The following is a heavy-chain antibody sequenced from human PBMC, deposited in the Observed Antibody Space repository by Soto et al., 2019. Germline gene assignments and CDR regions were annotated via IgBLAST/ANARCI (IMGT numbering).Heavy chain of an antibody. D-gene: IGHD3-22*01. V-gene: IGHV3-64D*06. CDR1: GFTFSSYA. CDR2: ISTNGGST. CDR3: VKVEYYYGSSDYGLYDY. J-gene: IGHJ4*02. Sequence: GGSLRLSCSASGFTFSSYAMHWVRQAPGKGLEYVSSISTNGGSTHYADSVKGRFTISRDNSKNTQYLQMSSLRADDTAVYYCVKVEYYYGSSDYGLYDYWGQGTLVTVSS.